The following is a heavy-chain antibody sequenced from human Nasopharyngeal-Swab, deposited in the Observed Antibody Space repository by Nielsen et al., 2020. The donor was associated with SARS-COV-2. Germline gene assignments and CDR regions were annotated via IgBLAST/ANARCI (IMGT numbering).Heavy chain of an antibody. CDR2: ISGSGGYT. D-gene: IGHD3-3*01. Sequence: GGSLRLSCVASGFTFSTYAMSWVRQAPGKGLEWVSAISGSGGYTFNADSVKGRFTISRDNSKNTLYLQMNSLRAEDTAVYYCAKERTIFGVVIPSYDYWGQGTLVTVSS. V-gene: IGHV3-23*01. CDR1: GFTFSTYA. J-gene: IGHJ4*02. CDR3: AKERTIFGVVIPSYDY.